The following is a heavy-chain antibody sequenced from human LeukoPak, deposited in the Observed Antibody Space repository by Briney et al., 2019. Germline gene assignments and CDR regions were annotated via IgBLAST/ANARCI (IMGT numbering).Heavy chain of an antibody. CDR2: ISGTTSDK. CDR3: AKERGYCSGGSCFGDLYYFDY. D-gene: IGHD2-15*01. V-gene: IGHV3-21*06. J-gene: IGHJ4*02. CDR1: GFTFNSYS. Sequence: NPGGSLRLSCAASGFTFNSYSMNWVRQAPGKGLEWVSHISGTTSDKVYADSVKGRFTISRDNAKNSLYLQMNSLRAEDTAVYYCAKERGYCSGGSCFGDLYYFDYWGQGTLVTVSS.